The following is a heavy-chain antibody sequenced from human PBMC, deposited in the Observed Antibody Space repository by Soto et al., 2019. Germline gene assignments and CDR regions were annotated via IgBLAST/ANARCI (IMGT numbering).Heavy chain of an antibody. V-gene: IGHV4-39*01. J-gene: IGHJ4*02. CDR2: IYYSGST. D-gene: IGHD3-22*01. CDR3: ARPTYYYDSSGPPAY. CDR1: GGSISSSSYY. Sequence: ASETLSLTCTVSGGSISSSSYYWGWIRQPPGKGLEWIGSIYYSGSTYYNPSLKSRVTISVDTSKNQFSLKLSSVTAADTAVYYCARPTYYYDSSGPPAYWGQGTLVTVSS.